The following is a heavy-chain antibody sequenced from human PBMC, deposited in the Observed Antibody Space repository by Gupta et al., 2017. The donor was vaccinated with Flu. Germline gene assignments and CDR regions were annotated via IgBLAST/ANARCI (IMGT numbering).Heavy chain of an antibody. V-gene: IGHV3-23*01. CDR2: ISGSGGST. Sequence: VQLLESGGGLVQPGGSLTLSCAASGITFSSYAMSWVRQAPGEGLEWVSSISGSGGSTDYADSVKGRFTISRDKSKNTLSLQMNILRVEDTAVYYCAKAPVGVRPGAISLNYFDYWGQGTLVTVSS. J-gene: IGHJ4*02. CDR1: GITFSSYA. D-gene: IGHD2-2*02. CDR3: AKAPVGVRPGAISLNYFDY.